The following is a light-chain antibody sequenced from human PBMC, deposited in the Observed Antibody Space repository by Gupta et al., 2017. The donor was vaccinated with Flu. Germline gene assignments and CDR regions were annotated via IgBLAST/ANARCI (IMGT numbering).Light chain of an antibody. CDR1: QSVLYSSNTKNY. CDR2: GAS. CDR3: QQYYSTPYT. J-gene: IGKJ2*01. V-gene: IGKV4-1*01. Sequence: DIVMTQSPDSLAVSLVERATINCKSTQSVLYSSNTKNYLAWYQQKPGQPPKLLIYGASTRDSGVPDRFSGSGSGTDFTLTISSLQAEDVAVYYCQQYYSTPYTFGHGTKLEIK.